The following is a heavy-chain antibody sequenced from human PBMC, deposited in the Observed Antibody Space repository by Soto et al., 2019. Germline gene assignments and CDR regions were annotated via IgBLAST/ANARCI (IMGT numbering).Heavy chain of an antibody. CDR3: ASSGYYYDSSGYPDYYYYYGMDV. J-gene: IGHJ6*02. Sequence: GASVKVSFKASGGTFSSYAISWVRQAPGQGLEWMGGIIPIFGTANYAQKFQGRVTITADESTSTAYMELSSLRSEDTAVYYCASSGYYYDSSGYPDYYYYYGMDVWGQGTTVTVSS. CDR1: GGTFSSYA. D-gene: IGHD3-22*01. CDR2: IIPIFGTA. V-gene: IGHV1-69*13.